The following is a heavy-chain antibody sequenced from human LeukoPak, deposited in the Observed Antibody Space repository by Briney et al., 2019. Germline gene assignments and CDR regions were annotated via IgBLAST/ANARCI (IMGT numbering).Heavy chain of an antibody. D-gene: IGHD3-22*01. J-gene: IGHJ3*02. CDR2: ISSSGSTI. CDR3: ASEYYDSSGLRSHAFDI. V-gene: IGHV3-11*01. CDR1: GFTFSDYY. Sequence: GGSLRLSRAASGFTFSDYYMSWIRQAPGKGLEWVSYISSSGSTIYYADSVKGRFTISRDNAKNSLYLQMNSLRAEDTAVYYCASEYYDSSGLRSHAFDIWGQGTMVTVSS.